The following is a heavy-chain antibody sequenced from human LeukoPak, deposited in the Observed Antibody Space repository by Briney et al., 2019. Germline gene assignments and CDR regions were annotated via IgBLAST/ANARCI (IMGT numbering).Heavy chain of an antibody. Sequence: SVKVSCKASGYTFTSYGISWVRQAPGQGLEWMGGIIPIFGTTNYAQKFQGRVTIIADESTSTAYMELSSLRSEDTAVYYCARGGGWEGGDAFDIWGQGTMVTVSS. D-gene: IGHD1-26*01. CDR2: IIPIFGTT. CDR1: GYTFTSYG. V-gene: IGHV1-69*13. CDR3: ARGGGWEGGDAFDI. J-gene: IGHJ3*02.